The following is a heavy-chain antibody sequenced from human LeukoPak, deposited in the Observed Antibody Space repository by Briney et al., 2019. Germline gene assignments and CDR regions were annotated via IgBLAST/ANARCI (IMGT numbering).Heavy chain of an antibody. CDR2: ISSSGSSI. CDR1: GFTFSRYE. CDR3: ARVRDTSGWYARPGYYYYIDV. J-gene: IGHJ6*03. V-gene: IGHV3-48*03. D-gene: IGHD6-19*01. Sequence: PGGSLRLSCAGSGFTFSRYEMKWVGQAPGKGLEWVSYISSSGSSIYYADSVKGRFTIYRDKAKNSLYMQMNSLRGEDTALYDCARVRDTSGWYARPGYYYYIDVWGKGTTVTISS.